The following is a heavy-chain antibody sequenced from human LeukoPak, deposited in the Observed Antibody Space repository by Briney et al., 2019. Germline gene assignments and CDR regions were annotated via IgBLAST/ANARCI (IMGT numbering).Heavy chain of an antibody. CDR1: GFTFSNYA. D-gene: IGHD3-10*01. V-gene: IGHV3-23*01. CDR2: ISGSGDLT. CDR3: SKDAGSGTYGTFDY. Sequence: PGGSLRLSCAASGFTFSNYAMTWVRQAPGKGLEWVLTISGSGDLTYFADSVKGRFTISRDNSKNTLYLQMNSLRAEDTALYYCSKDAGSGTYGTFDYWGQGTLVIVSS. J-gene: IGHJ4*02.